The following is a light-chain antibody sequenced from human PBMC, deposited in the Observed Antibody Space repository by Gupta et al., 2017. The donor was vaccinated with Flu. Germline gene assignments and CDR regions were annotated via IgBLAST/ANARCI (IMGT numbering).Light chain of an antibody. Sequence: EIVLTPSPGTLSLSPGERATLPCRASQSVSSSYLAWYQQKPGQAPRLLIYGASSRATGIPDRFSGSGSGTDFTLTISRLEPEDFAVYYCQQYGSSRITFGQGTRLEIK. CDR3: QQYGSSRIT. J-gene: IGKJ5*01. CDR2: GAS. CDR1: QSVSSSY. V-gene: IGKV3-20*01.